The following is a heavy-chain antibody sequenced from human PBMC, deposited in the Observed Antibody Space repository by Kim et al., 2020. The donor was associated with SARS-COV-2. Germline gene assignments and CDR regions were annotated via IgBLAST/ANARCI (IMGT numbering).Heavy chain of an antibody. CDR3: ARVHDILTGLDY. J-gene: IGHJ4*02. Sequence: NYNPSLKSRVTISVDTSKNQFSLKLSSVTAADTAVYYCARVHDILTGLDYWGQGTLVTVSS. V-gene: IGHV4-59*01. D-gene: IGHD3-9*01.